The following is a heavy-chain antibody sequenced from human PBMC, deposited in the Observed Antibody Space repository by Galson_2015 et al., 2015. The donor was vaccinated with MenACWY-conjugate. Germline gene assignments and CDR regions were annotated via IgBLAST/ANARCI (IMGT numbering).Heavy chain of an antibody. CDR2: IDNDGDRI. J-gene: IGHJ3*02. D-gene: IGHD1-26*01. V-gene: IGHV3-74*01. Sequence: SLRLSCAASGFTFSNYWMHWVRQGPGKGLEWLSRIDNDGDRITYADSVKGRFTISRDNAKNTLHLQINSVRADDTAVYYCSRGGEAKLIIVGGISDIWGQGTTITVSS. CDR1: GFTFSNYW. CDR3: SRGGEAKLIIVGGISDI.